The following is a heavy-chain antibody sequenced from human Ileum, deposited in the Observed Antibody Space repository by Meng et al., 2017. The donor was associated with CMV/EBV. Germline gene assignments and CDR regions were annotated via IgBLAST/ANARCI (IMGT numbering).Heavy chain of an antibody. D-gene: IGHD3-3*01. V-gene: IGHV4-39*07. CDR2: VYYSGTT. Sequence: QLPLQESGPGLVKPSAPLSLTCTASGGSTTSSTYYWGWIRQPPGKGLEWIGSVYYSGTTYYNPSLKSRVNMSIDTSKNRFSLKLSSATAADTAVYYCARNVGFYSSQIAYWGQGALVTVSS. CDR1: GGSTTSSTYY. CDR3: ARNVGFYSSQIAY. J-gene: IGHJ4*02.